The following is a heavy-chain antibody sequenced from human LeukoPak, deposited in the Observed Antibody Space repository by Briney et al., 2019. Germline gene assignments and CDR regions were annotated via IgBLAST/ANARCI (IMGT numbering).Heavy chain of an antibody. CDR3: ARDSSSGVFGMDV. V-gene: IGHV3-33*01. CDR1: GFIFSNYG. Sequence: PGRSLRLSCAASGFIFSNYGMPWVRQAPGKGLEWVAVIWDDGSNKVYADSVKGRFTISRDNSKNTLYLQMNSLRAGDTAVYYCARDSSSGVFGMDVWGQGTTATVSS. CDR2: IWDDGSNK. J-gene: IGHJ6*02. D-gene: IGHD3-10*01.